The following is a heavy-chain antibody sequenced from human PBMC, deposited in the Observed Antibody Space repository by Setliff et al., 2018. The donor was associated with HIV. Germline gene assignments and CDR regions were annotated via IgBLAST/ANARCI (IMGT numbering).Heavy chain of an antibody. Sequence: ASVKVSCKASGYSFTAYGISWVRQAPGQGFEWMGWINIDSGHTNFAQKFQDRVTVTTDTSTNTTYMELSNLRSEDTAVYYCATEGAGGSYQRASALDVWGQGTMVTVSS. V-gene: IGHV1-18*01. CDR2: INIDSGHT. J-gene: IGHJ3*01. CDR3: ATEGAGGSYQRASALDV. CDR1: GYSFTAYG. D-gene: IGHD1-26*01.